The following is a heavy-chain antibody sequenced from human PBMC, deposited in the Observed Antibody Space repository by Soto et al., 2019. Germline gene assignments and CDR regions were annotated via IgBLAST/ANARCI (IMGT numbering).Heavy chain of an antibody. J-gene: IGHJ4*02. CDR1: GFTFSNSG. D-gene: IGHD6-19*01. CDR2: IWYDGSHE. Sequence: QVQLVESGGGVVQPGTSLRLSCSASGFTFSNSGMHWVRQAPGKGLEWAAAIWYDGSHEYYADSVKGRYTISRDNSNNTMYREMNSLRAEGTAVYYCARDGWDLEDYFDYWGQGTQVTITS. V-gene: IGHV3-33*01. CDR3: ARDGWDLEDYFDY.